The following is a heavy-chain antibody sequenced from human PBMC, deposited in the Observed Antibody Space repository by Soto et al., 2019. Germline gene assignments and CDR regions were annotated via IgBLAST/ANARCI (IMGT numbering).Heavy chain of an antibody. D-gene: IGHD3-10*01. CDR3: ARGNVLLWSRGYYFDY. CDR1: GGSISSSSYY. CDR2: IYYSGST. V-gene: IGHV4-39*07. J-gene: IGHJ4*02. Sequence: SETLSLTCTVSGGSISSSSYYWGWIRQPPGKGLEWIGSIYYSGSTYYNPSLKSRVTMSVDTSKNQFSLKLTSVTAVDTAVYYCARGNVLLWSRGYYFDYWGQGTLVTVSS.